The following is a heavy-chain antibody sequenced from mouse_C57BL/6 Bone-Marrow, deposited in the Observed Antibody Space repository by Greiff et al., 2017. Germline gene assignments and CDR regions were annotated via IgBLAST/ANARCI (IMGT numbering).Heavy chain of an antibody. CDR1: GFTFSDAW. D-gene: IGHD3-2*02. CDR2: IRNKANNHAT. V-gene: IGHV6-6*01. J-gene: IGHJ4*01. CDR3: TAQATEHYAMDY. Sequence: EVKLVESGGGLVQPGGSMKLSCAASGFTFSDAWMDWVRQSPEKGLEWVAEIRNKANNHATYYAESVKGRFTISRDDSKSSVYLQMNSLRAEDTGIYYCTAQATEHYAMDYWGQGTSVTVSS.